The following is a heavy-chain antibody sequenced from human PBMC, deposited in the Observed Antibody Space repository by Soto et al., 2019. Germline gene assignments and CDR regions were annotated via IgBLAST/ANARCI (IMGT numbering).Heavy chain of an antibody. D-gene: IGHD5-18*01. CDR2: TYKSGGT. J-gene: IGHJ4*02. CDR3: AREDTAMVDY. V-gene: IGHV4-30-4*01. CDR1: GGSISSGDYY. Sequence: LSLPCTVSGGSISSGDYYWSWIRQPPGKGLEWIGYTYKSGGTYYNPSFRSRVAMSVDTPKNQFSLGLSSVTAADTAIYYCAREDTAMVDYWGQGTLVTVSS.